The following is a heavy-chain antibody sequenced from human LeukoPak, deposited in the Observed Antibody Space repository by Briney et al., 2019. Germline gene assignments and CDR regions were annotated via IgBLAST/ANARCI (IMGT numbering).Heavy chain of an antibody. J-gene: IGHJ5*02. V-gene: IGHV4-39*07. D-gene: IGHD3-22*01. CDR1: GGSISSSSYY. Sequence: PSETLSLTCTVSGGSISSSSYYWGWIRQPPGKGLEWIGSIYYSGSTNYNPSLKSRVTISVDTSKNQFSLKLSSVTAADTAVYYCARVRSGYYSYNWFDPWGQGTLVTVSS. CDR3: ARVRSGYYSYNWFDP. CDR2: IYYSGST.